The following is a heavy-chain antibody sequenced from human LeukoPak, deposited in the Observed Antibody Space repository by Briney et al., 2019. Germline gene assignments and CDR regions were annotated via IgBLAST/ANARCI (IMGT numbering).Heavy chain of an antibody. CDR2: ISAYNGNT. V-gene: IGHV1-18*01. J-gene: IGHJ4*02. Sequence: ASVKVSCKASGGTFSSYAISWVRQAPGQGLEWMGWISAYNGNTNYAQKLQGRVTMTTDTSTSTAYMELRSLRSDDTAVYYCARYCSSTSCHFDYWGQGTLVTVSS. D-gene: IGHD2-2*01. CDR3: ARYCSSTSCHFDY. CDR1: GGTFSSYA.